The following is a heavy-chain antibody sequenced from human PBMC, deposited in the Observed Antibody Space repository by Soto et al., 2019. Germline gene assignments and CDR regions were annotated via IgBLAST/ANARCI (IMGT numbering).Heavy chain of an antibody. J-gene: IGHJ4*02. CDR2: IVPILGAA. V-gene: IGHV1-69*13. CDR1: GGTFGSYA. D-gene: IGHD6-13*01. CDR3: ARGGFSNSWRFDC. Sequence: SVKVSCKASGGTFGSYAISWVRQAPGQGLEWMGGIVPILGAADYAQKFQGRVTIIADESTSTAYMELSSLRSEDTAVYYCARGGFSNSWRFDCWGQGTLVTVSS.